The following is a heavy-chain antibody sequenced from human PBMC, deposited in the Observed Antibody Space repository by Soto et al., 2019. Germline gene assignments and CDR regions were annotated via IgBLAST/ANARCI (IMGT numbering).Heavy chain of an antibody. Sequence: SETLSLTCTVSGGSISSSSYHWGWIRQPPGKGLEWIGSIYYSGSTNYNPSLKSRVTISVDTSKNQFSLKLSSVTAADTAVYYCASIYDSSGHDAFDIWGQGTMVTVSS. CDR1: GGSISSSSYH. V-gene: IGHV4-39*07. CDR2: IYYSGST. J-gene: IGHJ3*02. CDR3: ASIYDSSGHDAFDI. D-gene: IGHD3-22*01.